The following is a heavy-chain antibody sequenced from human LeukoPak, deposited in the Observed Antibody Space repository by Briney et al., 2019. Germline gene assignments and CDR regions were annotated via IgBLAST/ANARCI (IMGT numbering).Heavy chain of an antibody. CDR3: ARVGGFLTGYYNGLIDY. CDR1: GGTFSCYA. V-gene: IGHV1-69*06. Sequence: ASVKVSCKASGGTFSCYAISWVRQAPGQGLEWMGGIIPIFGTANYAQKFQGRVTITADKSTSTAYMELSSLRSEDTAVYYCARVGGFLTGYYNGLIDYWGQGTLVTVSS. J-gene: IGHJ4*02. D-gene: IGHD3-9*01. CDR2: IIPIFGTA.